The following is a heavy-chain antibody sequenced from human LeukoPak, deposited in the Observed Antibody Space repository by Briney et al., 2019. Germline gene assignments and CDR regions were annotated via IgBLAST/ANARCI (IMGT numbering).Heavy chain of an antibody. J-gene: IGHJ2*01. Sequence: GGSLRLSCAASRFTFSNYVMSWVRQAPGKGLEWVSAISGSGGSTYYADSVKGRFTISRDNSKNTLYLQMNSLRAEDTAVYYCARYAPTGDIVGTTKSYWYFDLWGRGTLVTVSS. CDR2: ISGSGGST. V-gene: IGHV3-23*01. D-gene: IGHD1-26*01. CDR1: RFTFSNYV. CDR3: ARYAPTGDIVGTTKSYWYFDL.